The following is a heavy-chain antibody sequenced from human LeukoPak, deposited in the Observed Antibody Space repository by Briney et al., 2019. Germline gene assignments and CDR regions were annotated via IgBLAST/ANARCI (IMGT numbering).Heavy chain of an antibody. Sequence: GASVKVSCKASGYTFTGYYMHWVRQAPGQGLEWMGWINPNSGGTNYAQKFQGRVTMTRDTSISTAYMELSRLRSDDTAVYYCARDQLVRGTPPLWYYYYYMDVWGKGTTVTISS. J-gene: IGHJ6*03. CDR2: INPNSGGT. D-gene: IGHD3-10*01. CDR3: ARDQLVRGTPPLWYYYYYMDV. CDR1: GYTFTGYY. V-gene: IGHV1-2*02.